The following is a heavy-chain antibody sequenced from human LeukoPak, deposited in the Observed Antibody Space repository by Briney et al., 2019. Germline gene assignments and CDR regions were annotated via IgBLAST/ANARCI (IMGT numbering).Heavy chain of an antibody. V-gene: IGHV3-9*01. CDR3: AKDMKIFGAMDV. D-gene: IGHD3-3*01. J-gene: IGHJ6*03. CDR2: ISWNSGSI. Sequence: GRSLRLPCAASGFTFDDYAMHWVRQAPGKGLEWVSGISWNSGSIGYADSVKGRFTISRDNAKNSLYLQMNSLRAEDTALYYCAKDMKIFGAMDVWGKGTTVTVSS. CDR1: GFTFDDYA.